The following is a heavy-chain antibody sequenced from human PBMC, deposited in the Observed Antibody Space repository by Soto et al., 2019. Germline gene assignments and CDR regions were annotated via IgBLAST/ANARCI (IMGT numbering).Heavy chain of an antibody. CDR3: AASGSNGQFDF. D-gene: IGHD3-10*01. Sequence: SETLSLTCTVSGGSISSGDYYWSWIRQPPGKGLEWIGYIYYSGSTNCNPSLKSRVTISVDTSKNQFSLKLSSVTAADTAVYYCAASGSNGQFDFWAQGTLVTVSS. CDR2: IYYSGST. CDR1: GGSISSGDYY. J-gene: IGHJ4*02. V-gene: IGHV4-61*08.